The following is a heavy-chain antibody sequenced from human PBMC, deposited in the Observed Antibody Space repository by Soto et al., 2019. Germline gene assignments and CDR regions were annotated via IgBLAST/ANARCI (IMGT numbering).Heavy chain of an antibody. V-gene: IGHV4-61*01. CDR2: IYYSGST. D-gene: IGHD3-9*01. CDR1: GGSVSSGSYY. J-gene: IGHJ4*02. Sequence: SETLSLTCTVSGGSVSSGSYYWSWIRQPPGKGLEWIGYIYYSGSTNYNPSLKSRVTMSIDTSKNQFSLKMISVTAADTAAYYCAAYDSEGYFDYWGQGALVTVSS. CDR3: AAYDSEGYFDY.